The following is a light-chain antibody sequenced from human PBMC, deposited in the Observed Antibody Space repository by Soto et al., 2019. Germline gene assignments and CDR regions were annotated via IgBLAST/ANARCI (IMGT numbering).Light chain of an antibody. CDR2: AAS. CDR1: QGISSY. Sequence: AIRMTQSPSSFSASTGDRVTITCRASQGISSYLAWYQQKPGKAPKLLIYAASTLQSWFPSRFSGSGSGTDFTLTISCLQSEDFATYYCHQYYIYPRTFGQGTKVEIK. CDR3: HQYYIYPRT. J-gene: IGKJ1*01. V-gene: IGKV1-8*01.